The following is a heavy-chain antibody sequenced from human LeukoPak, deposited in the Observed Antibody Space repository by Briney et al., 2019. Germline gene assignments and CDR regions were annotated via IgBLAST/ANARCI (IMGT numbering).Heavy chain of an antibody. CDR2: INPDDGGT. V-gene: IGHV1-2*06. D-gene: IGHD3-3*01. J-gene: IGHJ4*02. CDR1: GYTFTGYY. CDR3: ARDDENTMCGGTEDY. Sequence: ASVKVSCKASGYTFTGYYIHWVRQAPGQGLEWMGRINPDDGGTDYAQKFQGRVTMTRDTSINTAFMDLSRLTSDDTAVYYCARDDENTMCGGTEDYWGQGTLVTVPS.